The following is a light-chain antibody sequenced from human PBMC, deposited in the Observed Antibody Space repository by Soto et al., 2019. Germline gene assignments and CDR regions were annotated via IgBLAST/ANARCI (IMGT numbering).Light chain of an antibody. Sequence: QSVLTQPPSASGSPGQSVTISCTGTSSDVGGYNYVSWYQQHPGKAPKLMIYEVSKRPSGVPDRFSGSKSGNTASLTVSGLQVEDEADYYCAAWDDGLNGPLYVFGSGTKLTVL. CDR1: SSDVGGYNY. CDR3: AAWDDGLNGPLYV. CDR2: EVS. J-gene: IGLJ1*01. V-gene: IGLV2-8*01.